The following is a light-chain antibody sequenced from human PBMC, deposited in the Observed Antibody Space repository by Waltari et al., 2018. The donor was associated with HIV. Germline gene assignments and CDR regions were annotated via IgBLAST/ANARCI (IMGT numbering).Light chain of an antibody. Sequence: QSVLTQPPSASGTPGQRVPVSRSGSSPNTESNPVTWYQHLPKTAPKLLIYSNNQRPSGVPDRFSGSKSGTSASLAISGLQSEDEADYYCAAWDDSLNAYVFGTGTKVTVL. V-gene: IGLV1-44*01. CDR2: SNN. CDR1: SPNTESNP. CDR3: AAWDDSLNAYV. J-gene: IGLJ1*01.